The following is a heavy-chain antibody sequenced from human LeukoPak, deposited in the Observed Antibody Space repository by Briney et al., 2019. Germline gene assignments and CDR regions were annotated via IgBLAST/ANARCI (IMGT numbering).Heavy chain of an antibody. V-gene: IGHV1-69*13. J-gene: IGHJ6*02. CDR3: ARGGYDFVYYYYGMDV. CDR2: IIPIFGTA. Sequence: SVTVSCKASGGTFSSYAISWVRQAPGQGLEWMGGIIPIFGTANYAQKFQGRVTITADESTSTAYMELSRLRSDDTAVYYCARGGYDFVYYYYGMDVWGQGTTVTVSS. CDR1: GGTFSSYA. D-gene: IGHD3-3*01.